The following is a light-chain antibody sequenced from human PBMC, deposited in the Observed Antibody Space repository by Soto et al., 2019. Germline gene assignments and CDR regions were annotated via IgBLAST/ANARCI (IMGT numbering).Light chain of an antibody. J-gene: IGKJ1*01. Sequence: DLQMTQSPSTLSASVGDRVTITCRARHSISTWLAWYQQKPGKAPKLLIYKASSLESGVPSRFSGSGSGTEFTLTISSLQPDDFATYYCQQYNSYWTFGQGTKVEIK. CDR2: KAS. CDR3: QQYNSYWT. CDR1: HSISTW. V-gene: IGKV1-5*03.